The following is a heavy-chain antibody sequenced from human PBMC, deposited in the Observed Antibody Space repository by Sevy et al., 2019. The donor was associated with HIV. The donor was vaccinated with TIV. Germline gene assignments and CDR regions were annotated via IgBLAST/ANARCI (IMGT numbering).Heavy chain of an antibody. V-gene: IGHV3-21*01. J-gene: IGHJ6*02. CDR2: ISSSSSYI. CDR3: ARWGEIWFGELLHYYYGMDV. Sequence: GGSLRLSCAASGFTFSSYSMNWVRQAPGKGLEWVSSISSSSSYIYYADSVKGRFTISRDNAKNSLYLQMNSLRAEDTAVYYCARWGEIWFGELLHYYYGMDVWGQGTTVTVSS. CDR1: GFTFSSYS. D-gene: IGHD3-10*01.